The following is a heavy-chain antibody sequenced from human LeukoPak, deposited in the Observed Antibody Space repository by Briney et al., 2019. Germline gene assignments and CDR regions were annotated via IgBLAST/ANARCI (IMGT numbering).Heavy chain of an antibody. V-gene: IGHV3-11*06. J-gene: IGHJ4*02. D-gene: IGHD4-17*01. CDR1: GFTLSSYW. CDR3: ARSGDYESFDY. Sequence: RGSLRLSCAASGFTLSSYWMSWFRQAPGKGLEWVSYIHSSSAYTNYADSVKGRFTISRDNAKNSLYLQMNSLRAEDTAVYYCARSGDYESFDYWGQGTLVTVSS. CDR2: IHSSSAYT.